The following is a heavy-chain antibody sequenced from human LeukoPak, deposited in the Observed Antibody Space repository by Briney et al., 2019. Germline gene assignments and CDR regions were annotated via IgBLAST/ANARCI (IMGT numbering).Heavy chain of an antibody. CDR3: AREYGDLDY. CDR2: IYPSGGT. Sequence: KPSETLSPTCIVSGGSISGFYWSWIRQPAGKGLEWIGRIYPSGGTNYNPSLKSRVTMSTDTSKNQFSLKLRSVTAADTAVYYCAREYGDLDYWGQGTLVTVSS. CDR1: GGSISGFY. J-gene: IGHJ4*02. V-gene: IGHV4-4*07. D-gene: IGHD4-17*01.